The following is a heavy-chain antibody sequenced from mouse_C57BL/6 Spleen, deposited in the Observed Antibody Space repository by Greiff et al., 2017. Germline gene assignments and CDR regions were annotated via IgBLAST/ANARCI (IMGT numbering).Heavy chain of an antibody. CDR1: GYSITSGYY. J-gene: IGHJ2*01. CDR3: AASFDY. D-gene: IGHD6-1*01. CDR2: ISYDGSN. Sequence: EVKLMESGPGLVKPSQSLSLTCSVTGYSITSGYYWNWIRQFPGNKLEWMGYISYDGSNNYNPSLKNRISITRDTSKNQFFLKLNSVTTEDTATYYCAASFDYWGQGTTLTVSS. V-gene: IGHV3-6*01.